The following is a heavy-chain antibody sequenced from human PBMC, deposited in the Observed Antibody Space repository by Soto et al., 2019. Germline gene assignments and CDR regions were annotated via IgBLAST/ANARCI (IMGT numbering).Heavy chain of an antibody. CDR2: IYYSGST. D-gene: IGHD3-22*01. CDR1: GGSISSYY. CDR3: ARARFGSSGYYFDY. J-gene: IGHJ4*02. V-gene: IGHV4-59*01. Sequence: PSETLSLTCTVSGGSISSYYWSWIRQPPGKGLEWIGYIYYSGSTNYNPSLKSRVTISVDTSKNQFSLKLSSVTAADTAVYYCARARFGSSGYYFDYWGQGTLVTVSS.